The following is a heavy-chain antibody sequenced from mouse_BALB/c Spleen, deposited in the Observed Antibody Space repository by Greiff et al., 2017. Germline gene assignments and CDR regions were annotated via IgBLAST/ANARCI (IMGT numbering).Heavy chain of an antibody. J-gene: IGHJ3*01. D-gene: IGHD2-4*01. CDR2: ISSGGSYT. CDR3: ARNSMITPFAY. CDR1: GFTFSSYA. V-gene: IGHV5-9-4*01. Sequence: EVKLVESGGGLVKPGGSLKLSCAASGFTFSSYAMSWVRQSPEKRLEWVAEISSGGSYTYYPDTVTGLFTISRDNAKNTLYLEMSSLRSEDTAMYYCARNSMITPFAYWGQGTLVTVSA.